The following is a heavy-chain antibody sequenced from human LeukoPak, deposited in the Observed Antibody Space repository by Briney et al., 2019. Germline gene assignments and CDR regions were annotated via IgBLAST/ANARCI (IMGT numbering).Heavy chain of an antibody. V-gene: IGHV1-8*01. CDR3: AADSSGYY. J-gene: IGHJ4*02. CDR2: MNPNSGNT. D-gene: IGHD3-22*01. Sequence: GGPVQVSCKASGYTFTSYDINWVRQAAGQGLEWMGWMNPNSGNTGDAQKFQGRVTMTRNTSISTAYMELSSLRSEDTAVYYCAADSSGYYWGQGTLVTVSS. CDR1: GYTFTSYD.